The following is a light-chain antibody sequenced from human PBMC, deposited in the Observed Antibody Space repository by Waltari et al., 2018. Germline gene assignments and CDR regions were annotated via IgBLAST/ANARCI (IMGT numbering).Light chain of an antibody. CDR1: QSVSGRY. CDR2: GAS. V-gene: IGKV3-20*01. CDR3: QQYGSSPLT. Sequence: IVLTQSPGTLSLSPGERATLSCRASQSVSGRYLAWYQQKPGQPPRLLIYGASSRATGIPDRFGGSGSGTDFTLTISRLEPEDFAVYYCQQYGSSPLTFGGGTKVEIK. J-gene: IGKJ4*01.